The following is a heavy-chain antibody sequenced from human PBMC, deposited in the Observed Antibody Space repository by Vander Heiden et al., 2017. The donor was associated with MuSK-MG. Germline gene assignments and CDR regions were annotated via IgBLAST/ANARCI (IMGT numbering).Heavy chain of an antibody. D-gene: IGHD6-19*01. J-gene: IGHJ4*02. Sequence: EVQLVESGGGLVKPGGSLRLSCAASGFTFSSYSMNWVRHGPGKGLGWVSSISSSSSYIYYADSVKGRFTISRDNAKNSLYLQMNSLRAEDTAVYYCARGLGGSGLDYWGQGTLVTVSS. CDR3: ARGLGGSGLDY. CDR2: ISSSSSYI. CDR1: GFTFSSYS. V-gene: IGHV3-21*01.